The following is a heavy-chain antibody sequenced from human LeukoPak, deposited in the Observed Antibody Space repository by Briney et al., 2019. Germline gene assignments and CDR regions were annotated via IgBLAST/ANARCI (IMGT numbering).Heavy chain of an antibody. V-gene: IGHV4-61*02. Sequence: SQTLSLTCSVSGGSISGGSYYWPWIRQPAGKGLHWVVRIYSNGITNYNPSLKSRFTMSVDTSKNQFSLKVSSVIAADTAVYYCARGSIAASGAKWFDPWGQGTLVTVSS. CDR3: ARGSIAASGAKWFDP. D-gene: IGHD6-13*01. CDR2: IYSNGIT. J-gene: IGHJ5*02. CDR1: GGSISGGSYY.